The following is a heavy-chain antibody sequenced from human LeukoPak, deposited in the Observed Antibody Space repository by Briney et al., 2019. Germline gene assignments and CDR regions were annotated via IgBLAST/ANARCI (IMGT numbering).Heavy chain of an antibody. Sequence: ASVKVSCKASGYTFTGYYMHWVRQAPGQGLEWMGWINPNSGSTNYAQKFQGRVTMTRDTSTSTAYMELSRLRSDDTAVYYCAREPEGVWFGDQYGMDVWCQGTTVTVSS. CDR1: GYTFTGYY. V-gene: IGHV1-2*02. CDR2: INPNSGST. D-gene: IGHD3-10*01. J-gene: IGHJ6*02. CDR3: AREPEGVWFGDQYGMDV.